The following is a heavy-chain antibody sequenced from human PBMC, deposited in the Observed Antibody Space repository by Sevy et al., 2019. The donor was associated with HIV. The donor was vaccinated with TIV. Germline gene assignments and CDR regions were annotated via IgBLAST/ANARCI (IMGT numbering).Heavy chain of an antibody. J-gene: IGHJ4*02. Sequence: SETLSLTCTLSGGSISSGGYYWSWIRQHPGKGLEWIGHIFFSGTTHYNPSLKSRVTISVDTSQSQFSLKLTSVTAADTAVYYCARGQLAPYFDYWGQGTLVTVSS. CDR2: IFFSGTT. CDR1: GGSISSGGYY. D-gene: IGHD6-6*01. V-gene: IGHV4-31*03. CDR3: ARGQLAPYFDY.